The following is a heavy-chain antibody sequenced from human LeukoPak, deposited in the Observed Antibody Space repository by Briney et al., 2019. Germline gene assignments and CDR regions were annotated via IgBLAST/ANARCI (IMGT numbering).Heavy chain of an antibody. J-gene: IGHJ4*02. D-gene: IGHD3-10*01. V-gene: IGHV4-4*02. CDR2: IYHSGST. CDR3: ARVGYGSGSYYYYYFDY. CDR1: GGSISSSNW. Sequence: PSETLSLTCAVSGGSISSSNWWSWVRQPPGKGLEWIGSIYHSGSTYYNPSLKSRVTISVDTSKNQFSLKLSSVTAADTAVYYCARVGYGSGSYYYYYFDYWGQGTLVTVSS.